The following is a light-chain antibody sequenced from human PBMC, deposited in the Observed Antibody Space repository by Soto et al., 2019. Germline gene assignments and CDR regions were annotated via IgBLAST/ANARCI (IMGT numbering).Light chain of an antibody. CDR1: QGISSY. CDR2: DAA. V-gene: IGKV1-9*01. CDR3: QQLSTYPLT. Sequence: DIQLTQSPSFLSASVGDRVTVTCRASQGISSYLAWYQNKPGKAPNLLIYDAATLQSGVPSRFSGSGSGTEFTLTISRLQPEDFATYYCQQLSTYPLTFGGGTKVEIK. J-gene: IGKJ4*01.